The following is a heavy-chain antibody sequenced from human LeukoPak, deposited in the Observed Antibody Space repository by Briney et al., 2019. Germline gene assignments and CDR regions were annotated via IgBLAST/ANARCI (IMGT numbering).Heavy chain of an antibody. J-gene: IGHJ3*02. Sequence: SEALSLPGTGSGGSIISYYWSWIRPPPGKGLEGMGYIYYSGSTIHNPSLKSRVTISEDTSKNQFSLKLSSVTAADTAVYYCARDRGDYVPNAFDIWGQGTMVTVSS. CDR1: GGSIISYY. CDR3: ARDRGDYVPNAFDI. CDR2: IYYSGST. D-gene: IGHD4-17*01. V-gene: IGHV4-59*01.